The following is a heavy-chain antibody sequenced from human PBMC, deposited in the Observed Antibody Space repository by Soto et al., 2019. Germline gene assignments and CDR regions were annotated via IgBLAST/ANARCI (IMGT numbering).Heavy chain of an antibody. Sequence: PGESLKTSCQCSGYRFTSYWIAWVRQLPGKGLEWMAIINPGDSETKYSPSFQGQVTISADKSINTAYLQWSSLKASDTAMYYCARHATYCDILSGYYFDYWGQGTQVTVSS. CDR2: INPGDSET. J-gene: IGHJ4*02. CDR3: ARHATYCDILSGYYFDY. CDR1: GYRFTSYW. D-gene: IGHD3-9*01. V-gene: IGHV5-51*01.